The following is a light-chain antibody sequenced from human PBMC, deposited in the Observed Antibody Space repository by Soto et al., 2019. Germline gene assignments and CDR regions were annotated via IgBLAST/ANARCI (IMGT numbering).Light chain of an antibody. CDR3: LLYMGNGIYL. V-gene: IGLV8-61*01. CDR1: SAPLSTTYY. Sequence: QTVVTQEPAVSVSPGGTVTLTCCLRSAPLSTTYYPAWCQQAPGQPPRTLIYSTNTRSSGVPDRFSGSIRGNKAALTITGAQADDEAYYYCLLYMGNGIYLFGPGTKVTVL. CDR2: STN. J-gene: IGLJ1*01.